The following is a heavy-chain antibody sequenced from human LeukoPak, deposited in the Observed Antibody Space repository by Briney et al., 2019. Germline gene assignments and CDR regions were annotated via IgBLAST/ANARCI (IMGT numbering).Heavy chain of an antibody. V-gene: IGHV3-33*01. Sequence: GGSLRLSCAASGFTFSSYVMHWVRQAPGKGLEWVAVIWYDGSNKYYADSVKGRFTISRDNSKNTLYLQMNSLRAEDTAVYYCARDADYYDSSGYPDYWGQGTLVTVSS. CDR1: GFTFSSYV. CDR2: IWYDGSNK. J-gene: IGHJ4*02. CDR3: ARDADYYDSSGYPDY. D-gene: IGHD3-22*01.